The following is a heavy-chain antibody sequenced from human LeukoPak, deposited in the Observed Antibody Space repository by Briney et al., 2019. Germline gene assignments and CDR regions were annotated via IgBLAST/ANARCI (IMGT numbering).Heavy chain of an antibody. CDR2: ISSSSSTI. CDR1: GFPFSSYS. V-gene: IGHV3-48*01. CDR3: ARDRRGTGVY. D-gene: IGHD3-10*01. J-gene: IGHJ4*02. Sequence: QSGGPLRLSCAASGFPFSSYSMNWVRQAPGKGREWVSYISSSSSTIYYADSVEGRFTISRDNAKNSLYLQMNSLGAEDTAVYYCARDRRGTGVYWGQGTLVTVSS.